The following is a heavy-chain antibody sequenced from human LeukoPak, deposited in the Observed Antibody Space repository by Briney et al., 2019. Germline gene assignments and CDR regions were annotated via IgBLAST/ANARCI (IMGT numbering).Heavy chain of an antibody. D-gene: IGHD6-25*01. CDR3: ARDALYLAALEA. J-gene: IGHJ5*02. Sequence: ASVKVSCKASGYTFTGYYMHWVRQAPGQGLEWMGWINPNSGGTNYAQKFQGRVTLPRGQSISPAYMELSRLRSDDPAVYYCARDALYLAALEAWGQATLVTVSS. V-gene: IGHV1-2*02. CDR1: GYTFTGYY. CDR2: INPNSGGT.